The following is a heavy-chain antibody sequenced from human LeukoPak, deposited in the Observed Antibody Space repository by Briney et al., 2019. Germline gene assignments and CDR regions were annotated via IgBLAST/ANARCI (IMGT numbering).Heavy chain of an antibody. D-gene: IGHD1-1*01. CDR3: AKGVTGTNDWDFDY. V-gene: IGHV3-23*01. CDR2: ISGSGGST. Sequence: GGSLRLSCAASGITFRSNAMSWVRQAPGKGLEWVSAISGSGGSTYYADSMKGRFTISRDNSKNTVYLQMNSLRAEDSAVYYCAKGVTGTNDWDFDYWGQGTLVTVSS. J-gene: IGHJ4*02. CDR1: GITFRSNA.